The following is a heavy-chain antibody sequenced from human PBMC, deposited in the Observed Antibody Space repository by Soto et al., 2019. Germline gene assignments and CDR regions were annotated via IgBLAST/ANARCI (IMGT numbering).Heavy chain of an antibody. CDR3: AGECSGASCYSAMDV. CDR1: GDSISSYY. CDR2: IYYSGST. V-gene: IGHV4-59*01. Sequence: QVQLQESGPGLVKPSETLSLTCTVSGDSISSYYLTWIRQPPGKGLEWIGSIYYSGSTNYNPSLRRRVTISVDMSKKQFSLKLSSVTAADTAVYYCAGECSGASCYSAMDVWGQGTTVTVSS. D-gene: IGHD2-15*01. J-gene: IGHJ6*02.